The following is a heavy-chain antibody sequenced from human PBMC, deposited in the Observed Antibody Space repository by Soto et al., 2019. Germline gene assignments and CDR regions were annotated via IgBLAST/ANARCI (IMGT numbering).Heavy chain of an antibody. CDR3: ATVASTAYDY. CDR2: IIPILDIA. CDR1: GGTFSSYT. D-gene: IGHD2-2*01. Sequence: QVQLVQSGAEMKRPGSSVKVSCKASGGTFSSYTICWVRQVRGQGLEWMGKIIPILDIASYAQKFQGRATITADKATSTAYMELSNQRSEDTAVYYCATVASTAYDYWAQGTLVTVSS. J-gene: IGHJ4*02. V-gene: IGHV1-69*02.